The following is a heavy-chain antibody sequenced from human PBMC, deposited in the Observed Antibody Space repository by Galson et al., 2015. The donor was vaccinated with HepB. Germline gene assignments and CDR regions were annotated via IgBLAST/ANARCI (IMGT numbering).Heavy chain of an antibody. CDR3: AKDPNNYAYFYYMDV. J-gene: IGHJ6*03. D-gene: IGHD3-16*01. CDR2: ISGSGGRT. Sequence: SLRLSCAASGFTFRSYAMSWVRQAPGKGLKWVSGISGSGGRTYYADSVKGRFIVSRDNSKNTLYLQMNSLRAEDTAVYYCAKDPNNYAYFYYMDVWGKGTTVAASS. V-gene: IGHV3-23*01. CDR1: GFTFRSYA.